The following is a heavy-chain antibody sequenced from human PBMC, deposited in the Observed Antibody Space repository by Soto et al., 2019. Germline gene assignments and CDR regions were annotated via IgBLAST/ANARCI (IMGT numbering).Heavy chain of an antibody. Sequence: QVQLVQSGAEVKKPGASVKVSCKASGYTFTSYGISWVRQAPGQGLEWMGWISAYNGKTNYAQKLQGRVTMTTDTSTSTAYMELRSLRSDDTAVYYCAISSLRGYSSGWYIYWGQGTLVTVSS. J-gene: IGHJ4*02. CDR1: GYTFTSYG. CDR2: ISAYNGKT. CDR3: AISSLRGYSSGWYIY. V-gene: IGHV1-18*01. D-gene: IGHD6-19*01.